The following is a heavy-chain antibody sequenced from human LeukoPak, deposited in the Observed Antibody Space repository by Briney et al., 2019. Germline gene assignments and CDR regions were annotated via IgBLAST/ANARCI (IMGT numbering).Heavy chain of an antibody. CDR3: ARERGGRTYYDILTGYSYYFDY. CDR1: GFTFSSYG. D-gene: IGHD3-9*01. J-gene: IGHJ4*02. Sequence: GGSLRLSCAAFGFTFSSYGMHWVRQAPGKGLEWVAVIWYDGSNKYYADSVKGRFTISRDNSKNTLYLQMNSLRAEDTAVYYCARERGGRTYYDILTGYSYYFDYWGQGTLVTVSS. CDR2: IWYDGSNK. V-gene: IGHV3-33*01.